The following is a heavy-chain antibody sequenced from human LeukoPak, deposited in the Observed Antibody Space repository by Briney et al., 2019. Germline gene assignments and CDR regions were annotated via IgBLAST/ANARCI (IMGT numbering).Heavy chain of an antibody. Sequence: GRSLRLSCAASGFTFSSYGMHWVRQAPGKGLEWVSSISSSSSYIYYADSVKGRFTISRDNAKNSLYLQMNSLRAEDTAVYYCAKGVAVASPYYFDYWGQGTLVTVSS. CDR2: ISSSSSYI. J-gene: IGHJ4*02. CDR1: GFTFSSYG. D-gene: IGHD6-19*01. V-gene: IGHV3-21*04. CDR3: AKGVAVASPYYFDY.